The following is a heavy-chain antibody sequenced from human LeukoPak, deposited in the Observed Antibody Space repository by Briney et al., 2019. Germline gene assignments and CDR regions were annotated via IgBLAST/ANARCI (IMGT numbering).Heavy chain of an antibody. D-gene: IGHD2-15*01. V-gene: IGHV3-21*04. CDR1: RFIFSTYS. Sequence: GGSLRLSCAASRFIFSTYSLHWVRQAPGKGLEWVSSISSSSSYINYADSVKGRFTISRDNAKNSLYLQMNSLRAEDTAVYYCVRDPTRAECRSGSCYLDYWGQGALVSVSS. J-gene: IGHJ4*02. CDR3: VRDPTRAECRSGSCYLDY. CDR2: ISSSSSYI.